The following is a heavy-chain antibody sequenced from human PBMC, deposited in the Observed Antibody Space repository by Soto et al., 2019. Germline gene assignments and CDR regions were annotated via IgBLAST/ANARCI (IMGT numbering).Heavy chain of an antibody. CDR1: GFTLTSYW. V-gene: IGHV3-7*04. Sequence: GGSLRLSCAASGFTLTSYWMTWVRQAPGKVLEWVGNTNQDGSETYYVDSVKGRFTISRDNATNSLYLQMNSLRDEDTAVYYCARGYCSTSTWSAICQYFYAMDAWGQGTRVTVSS. CDR3: ARGYCSTSTWSAICQYFYAMDA. J-gene: IGHJ6*02. D-gene: IGHD2-2*01. CDR2: TNQDGSET.